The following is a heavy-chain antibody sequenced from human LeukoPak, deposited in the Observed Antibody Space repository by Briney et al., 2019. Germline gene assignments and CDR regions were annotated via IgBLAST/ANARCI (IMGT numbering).Heavy chain of an antibody. CDR3: ARERYSYGLLMIDY. V-gene: IGHV3-7*01. CDR2: IKEDGSEK. D-gene: IGHD5-18*01. CDR1: GFTFSSYW. J-gene: IGHJ4*02. Sequence: GGSLRLSCAASGFTFSSYWMTWVRQAPERGLGWVANIKEDGSEKYYVDSVKGRFTISRDNAKNSLYLKMNSLRAEDTAVYYCARERYSYGLLMIDYWGQGTLVTVSS.